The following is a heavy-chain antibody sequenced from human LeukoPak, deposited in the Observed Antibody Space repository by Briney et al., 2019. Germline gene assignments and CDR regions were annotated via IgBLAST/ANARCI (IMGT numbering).Heavy chain of an antibody. J-gene: IGHJ4*02. D-gene: IGHD3-10*01. V-gene: IGHV3-30*18. Sequence: TGGSLRLSCAASGFTFSNYGIHWVRQAPGKGLEWVAVISYDGSNKYYADSVKGRFTISRDNSKNTLCLQMNSLRAEDTAVYYCAKDRDVAMVRGVDFNYWGQGTLVTVSS. CDR3: AKDRDVAMVRGVDFNY. CDR1: GFTFSNYG. CDR2: ISYDGSNK.